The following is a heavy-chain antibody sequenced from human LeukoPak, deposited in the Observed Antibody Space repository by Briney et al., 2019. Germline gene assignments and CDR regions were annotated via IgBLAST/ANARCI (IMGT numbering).Heavy chain of an antibody. J-gene: IGHJ3*02. V-gene: IGHV5-51*01. CDR2: IYPGDSDT. Sequence: GEPLKISCKGSGYSFTSYWIGWVRQMPGKGLGWLGIIYPGDSDTRYSPSFQGQVTISADKSISTAYLQWSSLKAADTAMYYCARAQWELLTDAFDIWGQGTMVTVSS. CDR3: ARAQWELLTDAFDI. CDR1: GYSFTSYW. D-gene: IGHD1-26*01.